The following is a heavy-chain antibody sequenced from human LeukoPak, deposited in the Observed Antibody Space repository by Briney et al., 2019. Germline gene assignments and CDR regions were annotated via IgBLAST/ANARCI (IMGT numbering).Heavy chain of an antibody. CDR3: ASDRDYFDY. J-gene: IGHJ4*02. CDR1: GFTFSSYW. V-gene: IGHV3-48*04. Sequence: PGGSLRLSCAASGFTFSSYWMSWVRQAPGKGLEWVSYISSSGSTIYYADSVKGRFTISRDNAKNSLYLQMNSLRAEDTAVYYCASDRDYFDYWGQGTLVTVSS. CDR2: ISSSGSTI.